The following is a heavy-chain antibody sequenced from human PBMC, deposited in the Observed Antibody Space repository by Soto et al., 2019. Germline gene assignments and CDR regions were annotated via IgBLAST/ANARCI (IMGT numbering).Heavy chain of an antibody. Sequence: SLRLSCAASLFTFTDYLMSWIRESAGRGLEWVSYISSSGSAIYDADPVKGRFTISRDNAQNSLYLQRNSLRVEDTAVYYGARDHSVSTPLDGVYLWGPGATGTVSS. CDR1: LFTFTDYL. D-gene: IGHD1-1*01. J-gene: IGHJ6*02. CDR2: ISSSGSAI. V-gene: IGHV3-11*01. CDR3: ARDHSVSTPLDGVYL.